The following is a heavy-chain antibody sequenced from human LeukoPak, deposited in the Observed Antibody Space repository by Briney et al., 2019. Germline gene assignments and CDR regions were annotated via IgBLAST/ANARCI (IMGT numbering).Heavy chain of an antibody. CDR3: ARVVVPAAIVY. J-gene: IGHJ4*02. CDR2: IYKGRST. Sequence: SETLSLTCSVSGDSINMIVNYWSWIRHSPGRGPEWIGYIYKGRSTSYTPSLGNRVTISVDTSKKQFSLILESVTAADTAVYYCARVVVPAAIVYWGQGIPVTVSS. V-gene: IGHV4-31*03. CDR1: GDSINMIVNY. D-gene: IGHD2-15*01.